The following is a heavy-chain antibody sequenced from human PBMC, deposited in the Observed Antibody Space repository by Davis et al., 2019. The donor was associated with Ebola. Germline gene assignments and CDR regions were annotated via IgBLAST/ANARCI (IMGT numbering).Heavy chain of an antibody. CDR2: ISSSSSTK. CDR3: ARGYIYDFWSLDP. CDR1: GFTFSSYS. Sequence: GGSLRLSCAASGFTFSSYSMNWVRQAPGKGLEWVSYISSSSSTKYYADSVKGRFTISRDNAKNSLYLQMNSLRDEDTAVYYCARGYIYDFWSLDPWGQGTLVTVSS. J-gene: IGHJ5*02. D-gene: IGHD3-3*01. V-gene: IGHV3-48*02.